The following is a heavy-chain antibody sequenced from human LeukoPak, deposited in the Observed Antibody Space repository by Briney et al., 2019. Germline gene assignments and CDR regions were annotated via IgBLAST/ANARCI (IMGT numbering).Heavy chain of an antibody. CDR2: IYSSGST. V-gene: IGHV4-61*02. Sequence: SQTLSLTCSVSGDSLSSGTYYWGWVRQPAGKRLEWIGRIYSSGSTNYNPSLKSRVALSVDTSKNQCPLKLSSVTAADTAVYYCARGPTRAIGFDIWGQGTTVTVS. J-gene: IGHJ3*02. CDR1: GDSLSSGTYY. CDR3: ARGPTRAIGFDI.